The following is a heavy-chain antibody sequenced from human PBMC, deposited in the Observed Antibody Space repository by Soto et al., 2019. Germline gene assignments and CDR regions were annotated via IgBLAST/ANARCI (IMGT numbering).Heavy chain of an antibody. J-gene: IGHJ6*02. CDR2: IYYSGST. CDR3: ARDKEWLGKVFYYYYGMDV. D-gene: IGHD6-19*01. CDR1: GGSISSGDYY. Sequence: SETLSLTCTVSGGSISSGDYYWSWIRQPPGKGLEWIGYIYYSGSTYYNPSLKSRVTISVDTSKNQFSLKLSSVTAADTAVYYCARDKEWLGKVFYYYYGMDVWGQGTTVTVSS. V-gene: IGHV4-30-4*01.